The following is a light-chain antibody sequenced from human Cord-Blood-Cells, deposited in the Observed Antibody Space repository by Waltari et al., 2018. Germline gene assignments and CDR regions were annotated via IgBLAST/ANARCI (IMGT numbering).Light chain of an antibody. CDR2: WAS. CDR1: QSVLYSSNNKNY. CDR3: QQYYSTPYT. J-gene: IGKJ2*01. V-gene: IGKV4-1*01. Sequence: DIVMTQSPDSLAVPLGERATINCKSSQSVLYSSNNKNYLAWYQQKPGQPPKLLIYWASTRESGVPDRFSGSGSGTDVTLTISSLQAEDVAVYYCQQYYSTPYTFGQGTKLEIK.